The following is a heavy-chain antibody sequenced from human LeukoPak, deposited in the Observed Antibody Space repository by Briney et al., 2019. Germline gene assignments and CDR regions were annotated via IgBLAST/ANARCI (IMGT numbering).Heavy chain of an antibody. D-gene: IGHD2-15*01. CDR2: ITSSSASM. J-gene: IGHJ4*02. CDR3: AKDRGCSGGSCYHFDY. Sequence: PGGSLRLSCAASGFTFTTYSMNWVRQAPGKGLEWVSSITSSSASMYYADSVKGRFTISRDNAKNTLYLQMNSLRAEDTAVYYCAKDRGCSGGSCYHFDYWGQGTLVTVSS. V-gene: IGHV3-21*04. CDR1: GFTFTTYS.